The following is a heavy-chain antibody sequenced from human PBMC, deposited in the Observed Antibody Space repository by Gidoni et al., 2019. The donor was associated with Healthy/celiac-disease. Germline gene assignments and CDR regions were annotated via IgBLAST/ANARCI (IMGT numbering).Heavy chain of an antibody. J-gene: IGHJ5*02. CDR1: GFTFSSYE. V-gene: IGHV3-48*03. CDR3: ARERWSYGGRRWFDP. Sequence: EVQLVESRGGLVQPGGSLRLSCAASGFTFSSYEMNWVRQAPGKGLEWVSYITSSGTTIYYGDSVKGRFTISRDNAKNSLYLQMNSLRAEDTAVYYCARERWSYGGRRWFDPWGQGTLVTVSS. CDR2: ITSSGTTI. D-gene: IGHD5-18*01.